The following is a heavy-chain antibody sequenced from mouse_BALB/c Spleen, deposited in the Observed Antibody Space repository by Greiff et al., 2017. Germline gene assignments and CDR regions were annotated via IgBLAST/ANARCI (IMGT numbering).Heavy chain of an antibody. J-gene: IGHJ4*01. Sequence: QVHVKQSGPGLVQPSQSLSITCTVSGFSLTSYGVHWVRQSPGKGLEWLGVIWSGGSTDYNAAFISRLSISKDNSKSQVFFKMNSLQANDTAIYYCARPFYYGNYEGAMDYWGQGTSVTVSS. CDR2: IWSGGST. CDR3: ARPFYYGNYEGAMDY. D-gene: IGHD2-1*01. CDR1: GFSLTSYG. V-gene: IGHV2-2*02.